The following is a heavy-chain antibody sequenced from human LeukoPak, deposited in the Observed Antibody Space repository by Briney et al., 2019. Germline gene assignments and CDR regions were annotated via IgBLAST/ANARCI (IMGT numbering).Heavy chain of an antibody. V-gene: IGHV4-34*01. D-gene: IGHD5-18*01. CDR2: INHSGST. Sequence: PSETLSLTCAVYGGSFSGYYWSWIRQPPGKGLEWIGEINHSGSTNYNPSLKSRVTISVDTSKNQFSLKLSSVTAADTAVYYCARQGAYSSHYYYYYYGMDVWGQGTTVTVSS. J-gene: IGHJ6*02. CDR3: ARQGAYSSHYYYYYYGMDV. CDR1: GGSFSGYY.